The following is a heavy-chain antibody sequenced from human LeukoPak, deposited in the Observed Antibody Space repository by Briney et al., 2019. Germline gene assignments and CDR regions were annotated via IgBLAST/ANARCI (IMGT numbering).Heavy chain of an antibody. J-gene: IGHJ6*02. Sequence: SETLSLTCTVSGGSISSYYWSWIRQPPGKGLEWIGYIYYSGSTNYNPSLKSRVTISVDTSKNQFSLKLSSVTAADTAVYYCATRTYYYYGMDVWGQGTTVTVSS. CDR1: GGSISSYY. CDR3: ATRTYYYYGMDV. CDR2: IYYSGST. V-gene: IGHV4-59*08.